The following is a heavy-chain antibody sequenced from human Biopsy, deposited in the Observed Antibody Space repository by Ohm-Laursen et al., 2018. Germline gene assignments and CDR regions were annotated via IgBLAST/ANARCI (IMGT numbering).Heavy chain of an antibody. CDR1: GDSVTKYY. D-gene: IGHD4-11*01. CDR2: IYYSVMT. CDR3: ARDSGILNYGNFKYYHYYGMDV. J-gene: IGHJ6*02. Sequence: GTLSLTCTVSGDSVTKYYWSWIRQPPGKGLEWIGHIYYSVMTNYSPSLQSRVSISVDTSRNQVSLALSSVTAADTAVYYCARDSGILNYGNFKYYHYYGMDVWGQGTKVTVSS. V-gene: IGHV4-59*02.